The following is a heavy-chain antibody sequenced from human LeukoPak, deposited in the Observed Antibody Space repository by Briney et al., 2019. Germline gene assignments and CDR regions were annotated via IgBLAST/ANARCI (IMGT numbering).Heavy chain of an antibody. CDR1: GGSIRSTTYY. CDR3: ATQVQKEDYYYYMDV. V-gene: IGHV4-39*07. J-gene: IGHJ6*03. Sequence: SETLSLTCSVSGGSIRSTTYYWGWIRQPPGKGLEWIGSIYYSGNTYYNPSLKSRVTMSVDTSKNQFSLKLSSVTAADTAVYYCATQVQKEDYYYYMDVWGKGTTVTISS. D-gene: IGHD1-1*01. CDR2: IYYSGNT.